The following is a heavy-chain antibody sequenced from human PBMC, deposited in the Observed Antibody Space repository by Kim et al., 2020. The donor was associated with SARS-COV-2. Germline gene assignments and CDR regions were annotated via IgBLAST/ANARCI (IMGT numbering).Heavy chain of an antibody. D-gene: IGHD3-10*01. CDR3: AKDLPDYYGSGSLDY. V-gene: IGHV3-9*01. J-gene: IGHJ4*01. Sequence: GGSLRLSCAASGFTFDDYAMHWVRQAPGKGLEWVSGISWNSGSIGYADSVKGRFTISRDNAKNSLYLQMNSLRAEDTALYYCAKDLPDYYGSGSLDYWG. CDR2: ISWNSGSI. CDR1: GFTFDDYA.